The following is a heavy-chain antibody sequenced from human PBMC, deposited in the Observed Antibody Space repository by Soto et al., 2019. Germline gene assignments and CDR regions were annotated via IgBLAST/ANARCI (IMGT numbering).Heavy chain of an antibody. J-gene: IGHJ4*01. CDR2: INPNNGVT. V-gene: IGHV1-2*02. CDR1: GNTLAAYY. CDR3: ARAEYSSGWYLIDY. D-gene: IGHD6-19*01. Sequence: ASVKVSCKASGNTLAAYYIHWVRQAPGQGLEWMGWINPNNGVTNYAQNFQGRVTMTRDTSISTAYMEMIRLRSDDTAVYYCARAEYSSGWYLIDYWG.